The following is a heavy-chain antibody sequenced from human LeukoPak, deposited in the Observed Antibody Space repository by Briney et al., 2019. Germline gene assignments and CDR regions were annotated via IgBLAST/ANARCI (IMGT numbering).Heavy chain of an antibody. J-gene: IGHJ6*03. CDR1: GYRFSRYG. CDR2: VSVFNGDT. Sequence: ASVKVSCKASGYRFSRYGISWVRQAPGQGPEWVGWVSVFNGDTKYAQKFQGRVTVTTEISTGTAYMELSSLRSDDTGVYYCARGHGYYYYMDVWGKGTTVTVTS. CDR3: ARGHGYYYYMDV. D-gene: IGHD6-13*01. V-gene: IGHV1-18*01.